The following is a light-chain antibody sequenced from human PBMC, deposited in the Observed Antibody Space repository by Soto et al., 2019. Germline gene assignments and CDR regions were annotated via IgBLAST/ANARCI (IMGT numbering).Light chain of an antibody. CDR3: SSYAGSSHV. V-gene: IGLV2-8*01. Sequence: QCLLTQAHSASGSPGQSFAISCTGTISDVGGYNYVSWYQQHAGKAPKLMIYEVNKRPSGVPDRFSGSKSGNTASLTVSGLQAEDEADYYCSSYAGSSHVFGTGTKVTVL. CDR2: EVN. CDR1: ISDVGGYNY. J-gene: IGLJ1*01.